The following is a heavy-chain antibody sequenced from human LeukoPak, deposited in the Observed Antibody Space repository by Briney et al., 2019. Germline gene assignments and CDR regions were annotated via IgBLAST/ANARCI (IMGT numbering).Heavy chain of an antibody. CDR2: INPSGGST. CDR1: GYTFTGYY. J-gene: IGHJ5*02. V-gene: IGHV1-46*01. CDR3: ARVGGVTRGFDP. Sequence: AASVKVSCKASGYTFTGYYMHWVRQAPGQGLEWMGIINPSGGSTSYAQKFQGRVTMTRDTSTSTVYMELSSLRSEDTAVYYCARVGGVTRGFDPWGQGTLVTVSS. D-gene: IGHD2-21*02.